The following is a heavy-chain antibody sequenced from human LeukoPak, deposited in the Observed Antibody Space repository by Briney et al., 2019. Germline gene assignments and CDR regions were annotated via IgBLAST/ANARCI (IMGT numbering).Heavy chain of an antibody. CDR3: ARDATLYDSSGFRAFDI. J-gene: IGHJ3*02. Sequence: ASVKVSCKASGYTFNSYGVSWVRQAPGQGLVWMGWISSYNGNTNYAQKLQGRITMTTDTSTSTAYMELRSLRSDDTAVYYCARDATLYDSSGFRAFDIWGQGTMVTVSS. V-gene: IGHV1-18*01. D-gene: IGHD3-22*01. CDR1: GYTFNSYG. CDR2: ISSYNGNT.